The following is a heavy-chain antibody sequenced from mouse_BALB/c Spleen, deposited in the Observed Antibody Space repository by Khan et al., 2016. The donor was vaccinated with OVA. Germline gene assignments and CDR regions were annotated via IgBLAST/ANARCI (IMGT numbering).Heavy chain of an antibody. V-gene: IGHV2-2*02. Sequence: VQLQESGPGLVQPSQSLSITCTVSGFSLTTYGVHWVRQSPGKGLEWLGVIWSGGSTDYNAAFISRLSISKDNSKSQVFLKMNSLQANDTAIYYCARNYDYDEGLAYWGQGTRVTVSA. CDR1: GFSLTTYG. CDR2: IWSGGST. D-gene: IGHD2-4*01. CDR3: ARNYDYDEGLAY. J-gene: IGHJ3*01.